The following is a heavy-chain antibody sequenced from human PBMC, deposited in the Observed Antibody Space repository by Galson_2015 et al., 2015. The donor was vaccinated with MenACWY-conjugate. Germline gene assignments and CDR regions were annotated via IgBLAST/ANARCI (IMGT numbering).Heavy chain of an antibody. CDR1: GFTFSSYS. V-gene: IGHV3-48*04. CDR3: ARDNGGNEDY. Sequence: SLRLSCAASGFTFSSYSMNWVRQAPGKGLEWISYISLSSTTIYYADSVKGRFTISRDGAKNSLYLQMNRLTVEDTAVYYCARDNGGNEDYWGQGTLVTVSS. D-gene: IGHD4-23*01. CDR2: ISLSSTTI. J-gene: IGHJ4*02.